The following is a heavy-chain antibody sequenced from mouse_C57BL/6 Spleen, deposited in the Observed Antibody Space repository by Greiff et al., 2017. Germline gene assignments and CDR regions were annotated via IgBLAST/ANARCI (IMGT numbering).Heavy chain of an antibody. CDR2: INPNNGGT. CDR3: ARGGTTVVARTGGPFDY. Sequence: VQLQQSGPELVKPGASVKISCKASGYTFTDYYMNWVKQSHGKSLEWIGDINPNNGGTSYNQKFKGKATLTVDKSSSTAYMELRSLTSEDSAVYYCARGGTTVVARTGGPFDYWGQGTTLTVAS. D-gene: IGHD1-1*01. CDR1: GYTFTDYY. V-gene: IGHV1-26*01. J-gene: IGHJ2*01.